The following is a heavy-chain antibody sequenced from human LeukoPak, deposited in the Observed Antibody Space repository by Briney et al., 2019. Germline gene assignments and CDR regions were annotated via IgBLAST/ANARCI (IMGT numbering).Heavy chain of an antibody. CDR2: INHSGGT. CDR1: GGSFSGYY. D-gene: IGHD5-18*01. Sequence: SETLSLTCAVYGGSFSGYYWSWIRQPPGKGLEWIGEINHSGGTNYNPSLKSRVTISVDTSKNQFSLKLSSVTAADTAVYYCARRDSYGPATFDYWGQGTLVTVSS. V-gene: IGHV4-34*01. J-gene: IGHJ4*02. CDR3: ARRDSYGPATFDY.